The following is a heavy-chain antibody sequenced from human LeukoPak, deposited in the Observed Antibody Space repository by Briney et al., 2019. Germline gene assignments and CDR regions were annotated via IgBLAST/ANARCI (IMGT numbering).Heavy chain of an antibody. V-gene: IGHV4-59*01. CDR3: AGSNWDYDAFDI. Sequence: SETLSLTCTVSGGSIRSYYWSWIRQPPGKGLEWIGYIYYSGSTNYNPSLKSRVTISVDTSKNQSSLKLSSVTAADTAVYYCAGSNWDYDAFDIWGQGTMVTVSS. CDR1: GGSIRSYY. CDR2: IYYSGST. D-gene: IGHD7-27*01. J-gene: IGHJ3*02.